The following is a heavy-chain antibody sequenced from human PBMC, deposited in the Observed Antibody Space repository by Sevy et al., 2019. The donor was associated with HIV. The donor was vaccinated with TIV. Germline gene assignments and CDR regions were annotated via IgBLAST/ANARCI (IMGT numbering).Heavy chain of an antibody. CDR2: FDPEDGET. Sequence: ASVKVSCKVSGYTLTELSMHWVRQAPGKGLEWMGGFDPEDGETIYAQKFQGRVTMTEDTSTDTAYMELNSLRSEDTAVYYCATDPLGSPYYYYGMDVWGQGTTVTVSS. V-gene: IGHV1-24*01. J-gene: IGHJ6*02. CDR3: ATDPLGSPYYYYGMDV. CDR1: GYTLTELS. D-gene: IGHD7-27*01.